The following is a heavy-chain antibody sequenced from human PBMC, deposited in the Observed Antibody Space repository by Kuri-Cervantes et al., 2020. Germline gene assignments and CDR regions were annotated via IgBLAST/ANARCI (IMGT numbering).Heavy chain of an antibody. Sequence: GGSLRLSCAASGFTFSSYGMHWVRQAPGKGLEWVAVIWYDGSNKYYADSVKGRFTISRDNSKNTLYLQMNSLRAEDTAVYYCARVKWFGEYAFDIWGQGTMVTVSS. D-gene: IGHD3-10*01. CDR1: GFTFSSYG. V-gene: IGHV3-33*01. CDR2: IWYDGSNK. J-gene: IGHJ3*02. CDR3: ARVKWFGEYAFDI.